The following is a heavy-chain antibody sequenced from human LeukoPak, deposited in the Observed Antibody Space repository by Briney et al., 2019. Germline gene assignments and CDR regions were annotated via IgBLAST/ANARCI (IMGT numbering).Heavy chain of an antibody. J-gene: IGHJ5*02. V-gene: IGHV4-30-2*01. CDR2: IYHSGST. D-gene: IGHD6-13*01. CDR3: ARASGGRLNSRHVNWFDP. Sequence: SETLSLTCAVSGGSISSGGYSWSWIRQPPGKGLEWIGYIYHSGSTYYNPSLKSRVTISVDRSKNQFSLKLSSVTAADTAAYYCARASGGRLNSRHVNWFDPWGQGTLVTVSS. CDR1: GGSISSGGYS.